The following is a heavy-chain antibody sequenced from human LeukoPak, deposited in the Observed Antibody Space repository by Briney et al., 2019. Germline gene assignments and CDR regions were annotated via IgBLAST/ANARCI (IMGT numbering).Heavy chain of an antibody. V-gene: IGHV3-48*01. CDR3: ARRFGSGCFDY. D-gene: IGHD6-19*01. Sequence: QPGGSLRLSCVGSGFTFSTYSMNWVRQAPGKGLEWVSYISSGSNIIYYADSVKGRFTISRDNAKNSLYLQMNSLRAEDTAVYYCARRFGSGCFDYWGQGTLVTVSS. J-gene: IGHJ4*02. CDR1: GFTFSTYS. CDR2: ISSGSNII.